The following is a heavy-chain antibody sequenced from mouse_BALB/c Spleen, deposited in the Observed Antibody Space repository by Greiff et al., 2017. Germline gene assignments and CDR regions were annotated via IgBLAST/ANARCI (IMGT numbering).Heavy chain of an antibody. CDR3: ARERDDFWFAY. CDR1: GFSLTSYG. V-gene: IGHV2-9*02. Sequence: VHLVESGPGLVAPSQSLSITCTVSGFSLTSYGVHWVRQPPGKGLEWLGVIWAGGSTNYNSALMSRLSISKDNSKSQVFLKMNSLQTDDTAMYYCARERDDFWFAYWGQGTLVTVSA. J-gene: IGHJ3*01. D-gene: IGHD2-4*01. CDR2: IWAGGST.